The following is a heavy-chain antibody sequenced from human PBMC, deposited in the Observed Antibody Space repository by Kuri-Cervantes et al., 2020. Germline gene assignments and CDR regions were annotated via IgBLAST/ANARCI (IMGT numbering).Heavy chain of an antibody. CDR1: GFTFSSYA. CDR3: TTDPQSDDYGDSP. CDR2: ISYDGSNK. J-gene: IGHJ5*02. V-gene: IGHV3-30-3*01. Sequence: GGSLRLSCAASGFTFSSYAMSWVRQAPGKGLEWVAVISYDGSNKYYADSVKGRFTISRDNSKNTQYLQMNSLRAEDTAVYYCTTDPQSDDYGDSPWGQGTLVTVSS. D-gene: IGHD4-17*01.